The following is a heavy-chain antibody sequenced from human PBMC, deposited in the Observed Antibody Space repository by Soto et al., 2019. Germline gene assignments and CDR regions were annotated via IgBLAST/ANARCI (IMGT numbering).Heavy chain of an antibody. J-gene: IGHJ4*02. CDR3: ASGRVDFDY. V-gene: IGHV3-53*01. Sequence: PGGSLRLSCASSVFTVSSNYMSWVRQAPGRGLEWVSVIYSGGSTYYADSVKGRFTISRDNSKNTLYLQMNSLRAEDTAVYYCASGRVDFDYWGQGTLVTVSS. CDR1: VFTVSSNY. CDR2: IYSGGST.